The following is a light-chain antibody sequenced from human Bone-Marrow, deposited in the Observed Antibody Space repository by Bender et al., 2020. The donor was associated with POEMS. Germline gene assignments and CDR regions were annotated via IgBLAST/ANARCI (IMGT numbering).Light chain of an antibody. CDR3: CSYAGGIVV. CDR1: SSDVGNYDL. V-gene: IGLV2-23*02. J-gene: IGLJ2*01. CDR2: EVS. Sequence: QSALTQPPSASGSPGQSITISCTGTSSDVGNYDLVSWYQQNPGKAPKLMIFEVSKRASGVSNRFSGSKSGNTASLTISGLQAEDEADYYCCSYAGGIVVIGGGTKLTVL.